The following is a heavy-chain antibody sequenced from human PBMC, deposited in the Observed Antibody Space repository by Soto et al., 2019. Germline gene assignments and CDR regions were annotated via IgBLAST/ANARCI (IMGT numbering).Heavy chain of an antibody. V-gene: IGHV4-59*01. CDR2: MYYSGNT. D-gene: IGHD3-22*01. CDR1: GGSIRSYS. CDR3: ARGLHYYDTSGYYPPWAFDM. J-gene: IGHJ3*02. Sequence: SETLSLTCTVSGGSIRSYSWAWIRQPPGKPLEWIGYMYYSGNTNYNPSLKSRVTISVDTSKNQFSLKLSSVTAADTAVYYCARGLHYYDTSGYYPPWAFDMWGQGTMVTVSS.